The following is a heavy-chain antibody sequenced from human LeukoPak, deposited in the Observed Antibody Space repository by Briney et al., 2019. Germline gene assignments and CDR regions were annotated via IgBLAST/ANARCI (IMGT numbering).Heavy chain of an antibody. Sequence: ASVKVSCKASGGTFSSYAISWVRQAPGQGLEWMGGIIPIFGTANYAQKFQGRVTITADKSTSTAYMELSSLRSDDTAVYYCARGGFYYGSGSYLPPLVAFDIWGQGTMVTVSS. D-gene: IGHD3-10*01. CDR1: GGTFSSYA. CDR2: IIPIFGTA. J-gene: IGHJ3*02. V-gene: IGHV1-69*06. CDR3: ARGGFYYGSGSYLPPLVAFDI.